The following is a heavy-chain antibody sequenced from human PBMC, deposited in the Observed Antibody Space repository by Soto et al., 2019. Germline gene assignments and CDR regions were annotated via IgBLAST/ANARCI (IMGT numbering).Heavy chain of an antibody. D-gene: IGHD2-15*01. CDR3: ARYDCSGGSCYRTFDY. V-gene: IGHV4-31*03. J-gene: IGHJ4*02. Sequence: SETLSRTCTVSGGSISSGGYYWSWIRQQSGKGLEWIGYIYYSGSTYYNPSLKSRVTISVDTSKNQFSLKLSSVTAADTAVYYCARYDCSGGSCYRTFDYWGQGTLVTVSS. CDR1: GGSISSGGYY. CDR2: IYYSGST.